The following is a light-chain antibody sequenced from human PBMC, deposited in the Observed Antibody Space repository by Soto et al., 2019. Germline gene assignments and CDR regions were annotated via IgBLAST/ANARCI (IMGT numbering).Light chain of an antibody. J-gene: IGKJ1*01. Sequence: EFAMAQTVVTLSVSPGERATLSFRASQRVNINLAWYQQKPGQAPRLLIYGASTRATGIPARFSGSGSGTEFTLTISALQSEDFGIYYCQQYGSSGTFGQGTKVDNK. V-gene: IGKV3-15*01. CDR1: QRVNIN. CDR2: GAS. CDR3: QQYGSSGT.